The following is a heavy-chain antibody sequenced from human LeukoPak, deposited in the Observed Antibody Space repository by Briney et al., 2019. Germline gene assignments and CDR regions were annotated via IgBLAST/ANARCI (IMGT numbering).Heavy chain of an antibody. V-gene: IGHV1-8*01. CDR2: MKPNSGNT. Sequence: GASVKVSCKASGYTFTNYDINWVRQATGQGLERMGYMKPNSGNTGYAQKFQGRVTMTRDTSISTAYMELSSLTSEDTAVYYCATELRWKDHWGQGTLVTVSS. D-gene: IGHD4-23*01. CDR1: GYTFTNYD. J-gene: IGHJ4*02. CDR3: ATELRWKDH.